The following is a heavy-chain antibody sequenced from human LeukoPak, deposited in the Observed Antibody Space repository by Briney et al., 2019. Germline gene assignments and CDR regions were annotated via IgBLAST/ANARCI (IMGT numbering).Heavy chain of an antibody. CDR2: ISAYNGNT. V-gene: IGHV1-18*01. J-gene: IGHJ4*02. CDR3: ARDRGGGQRLVQGNFDY. D-gene: IGHD6-19*01. Sequence: ASVKVSCKASGYTFTSYGISWVRQAPGQVLEWMGWISAYNGNTNYAQKLQGRVTMTTDTSTSTAYMELRSLRSDDTAVYYCARDRGGGQRLVQGNFDYWGQGTLVTVSS. CDR1: GYTFTSYG.